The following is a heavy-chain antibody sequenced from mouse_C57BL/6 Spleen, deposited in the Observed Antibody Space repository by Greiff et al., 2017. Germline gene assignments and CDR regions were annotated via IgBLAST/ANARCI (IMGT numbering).Heavy chain of an antibody. J-gene: IGHJ4*01. V-gene: IGHV1-81*01. CDR1: GYTFTSYG. CDR2: IYPRSGNT. Sequence: VQLQQSGAELARPGASVKLSCKASGYTFTSYGISWVKQSTGQGLEWIGEIYPRSGNTYYNEKFKGKATLTADKSSSTAYMELRSLTSEDSAVYFCARAGDSSGYGYAMDYWGQGTSVTVSS. CDR3: ARAGDSSGYGYAMDY. D-gene: IGHD3-2*02.